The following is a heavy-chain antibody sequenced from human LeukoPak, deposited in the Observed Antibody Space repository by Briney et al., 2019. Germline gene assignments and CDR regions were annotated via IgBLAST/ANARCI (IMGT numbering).Heavy chain of an antibody. CDR2: ISSSSSYI. Sequence: SGGSLGLSCAASGFTFSSYSMNWVRQAPGKGLEWVSSISSSSSYIYYADSVKGRFTISRDNAKNSLYLQMNSLRAEDTAVYYCARDSDYGEAYYGMDVWGQGTTVTVSS. CDR3: ARDSDYGEAYYGMDV. D-gene: IGHD4-17*01. CDR1: GFTFSSYS. J-gene: IGHJ6*02. V-gene: IGHV3-21*01.